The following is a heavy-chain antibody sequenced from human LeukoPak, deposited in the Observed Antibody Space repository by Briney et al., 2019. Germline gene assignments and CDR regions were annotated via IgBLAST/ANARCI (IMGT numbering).Heavy chain of an antibody. D-gene: IGHD2-15*01. CDR2: IKSKNDGGTT. J-gene: IGHJ4*02. CDR3: TPVMVEDRGF. Sequence: PGGSLRLSCAPSGFIFNKAWKNWARQAPGKAPEWVGRIKSKNDGGTTDYGSPVKGRFTISRDDSKNTLYLQMNSLITDDTAIYYCTPVMVEDRGFWGQGTLVTVSS. CDR1: GFIFNKAW. V-gene: IGHV3-15*01.